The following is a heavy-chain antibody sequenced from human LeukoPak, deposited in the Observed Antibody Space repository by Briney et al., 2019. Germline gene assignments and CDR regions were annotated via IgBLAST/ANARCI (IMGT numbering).Heavy chain of an antibody. CDR1: GGSISSSRYY. V-gene: IGHV4-39*07. J-gene: IGHJ5*02. Sequence: SETLSLTCSVSGGSISSSRYYLGWIRRPPGKGLGWIGSIYYSGSTYYNPSLNSRVTMSVDTSKIQFSLKLSSVTAADTAVYYSARDHCGGDCPWGQGTLVTVSS. CDR3: ARDHCGGDCP. D-gene: IGHD2-21*01. CDR2: IYYSGST.